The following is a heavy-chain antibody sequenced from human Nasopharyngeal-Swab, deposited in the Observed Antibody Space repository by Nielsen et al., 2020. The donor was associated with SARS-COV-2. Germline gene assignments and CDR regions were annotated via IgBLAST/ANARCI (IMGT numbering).Heavy chain of an antibody. CDR1: GGSISSSTYY. V-gene: IGHV4-39*01. CDR3: ATLSSSWYEYYFDH. J-gene: IGHJ4*02. Sequence: SETLSLTCIVSGGSISSSTYYWAWIRQPPGKGLEWIGSIYYGGSTYYNPSLKSRVTISVDTSKNQFSLKLSSVTAADTAVYYCATLSSSWYEYYFDHWGQGTLGTVSS. CDR2: IYYGGST. D-gene: IGHD6-13*01.